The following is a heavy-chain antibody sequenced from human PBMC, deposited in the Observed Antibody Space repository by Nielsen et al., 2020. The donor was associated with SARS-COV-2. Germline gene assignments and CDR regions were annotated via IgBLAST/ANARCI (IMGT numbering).Heavy chain of an antibody. V-gene: IGHV3-30*18. CDR1: GFTFSSYG. Sequence: GESLKISCAASGFTFSSYGMHWVRQAPGKGLEWVAVISYDGSNKYYADSVKGRFTISRDNSKNTLYLQMNSLRAEDTAVYYCAKDRRLYCSGGSCGTDAFDIWGQGTMVTVSS. CDR2: ISYDGSNK. D-gene: IGHD2-15*01. J-gene: IGHJ3*02. CDR3: AKDRRLYCSGGSCGTDAFDI.